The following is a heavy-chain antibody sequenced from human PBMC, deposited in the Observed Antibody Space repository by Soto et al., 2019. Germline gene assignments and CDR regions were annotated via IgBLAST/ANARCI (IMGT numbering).Heavy chain of an antibody. CDR3: ASNPHTYYYDSSGYYGDY. CDR1: GGSISSSNW. CDR2: IYHSGST. V-gene: IGHV4-4*02. D-gene: IGHD3-22*01. Sequence: QVQLQESGPGLVKPSGTLSLTCAVSGGSISSSNWWSWVRQPPGKGLEWIGEIYHSGSTNYNPSLKSRVTISVEKSKNQFSLKLSSVTAADTAVYYCASNPHTYYYDSSGYYGDYWGQGTLVTVSS. J-gene: IGHJ4*02.